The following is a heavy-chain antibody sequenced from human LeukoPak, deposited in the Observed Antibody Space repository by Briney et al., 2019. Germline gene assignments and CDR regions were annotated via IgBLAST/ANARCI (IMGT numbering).Heavy chain of an antibody. CDR3: ARVGRRYCSSTSCYVHY. CDR2: MNPNSGNT. CDR1: GYTFTSYD. V-gene: IGHV1-8*01. D-gene: IGHD2-2*01. J-gene: IGHJ4*02. Sequence: ASVKVSCKASGYTFTSYDINWVRQATGQGLEWMGWMNPNSGNTGYAQKFRGRVTMTRNTSISTAYMELSSLRSEDTAVYYCARVGRRYCSSTSCYVHYWGQGTLVTVSS.